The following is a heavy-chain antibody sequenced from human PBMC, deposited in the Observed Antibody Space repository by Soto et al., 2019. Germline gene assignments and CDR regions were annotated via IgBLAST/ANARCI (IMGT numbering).Heavy chain of an antibody. CDR1: GYTFTSYY. CDR3: ARGGYYYGSGSYYNPTSRFNWFDP. Sequence: ASVKVSCKASGYTFTSYYMHWVRQAPGQGLEWMGIINPSGGSTSYAQKFQGRVTMTRDTSTSTVYMELSSLRSEDTAVYYCARGGYYYGSGSYYNPTSRFNWFDPWGQGTLVTVS. CDR2: INPSGGST. D-gene: IGHD3-10*01. V-gene: IGHV1-46*03. J-gene: IGHJ5*02.